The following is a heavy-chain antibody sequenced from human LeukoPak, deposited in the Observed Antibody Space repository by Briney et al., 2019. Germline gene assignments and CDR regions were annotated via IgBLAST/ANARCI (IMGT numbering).Heavy chain of an antibody. D-gene: IGHD5-12*01. V-gene: IGHV6-1*01. CDR1: GDSVSSNSAA. CDR2: TYYRSKWYN. Sequence: SQTLSLTCAISGDSVSSNSAAWNWIRQSPSRGLEGLGRTYYRSKWYNDYAVSVKSRMTINPDTSKNQFSLQLNSVTPEDTAVYYCAKDEVYSGYDFWYFDLWGRGTLVTVSS. CDR3: AKDEVYSGYDFWYFDL. J-gene: IGHJ2*01.